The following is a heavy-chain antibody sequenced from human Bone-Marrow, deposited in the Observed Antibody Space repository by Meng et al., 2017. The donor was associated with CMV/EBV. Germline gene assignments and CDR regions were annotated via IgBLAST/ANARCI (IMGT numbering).Heavy chain of an antibody. J-gene: IGHJ5*02. Sequence: GESLKISCAASGFTVSSNYMSWVRQAPGKGLEWVSAISGSGGSTYYADSVKGRFTISRDNSKNTLYLQMNSLRAEDTAVYYCVKEKKTRPRHNWFDPWGQGTLVTVSS. V-gene: IGHV3-23*01. CDR3: VKEKKTRPRHNWFDP. CDR1: GFTVSSNY. CDR2: ISGSGGST.